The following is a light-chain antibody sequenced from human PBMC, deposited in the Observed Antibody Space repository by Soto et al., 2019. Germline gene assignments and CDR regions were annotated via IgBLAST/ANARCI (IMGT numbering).Light chain of an antibody. CDR1: RSDVGGYNF. Sequence: QSALTQPASVSGSPGQSITISCTGTRSDVGGYNFVSWYQQHTGKAPKLMIYEVSNRPSGVSNRFSGSKSVNTASLTISGLQAEVEADYYCRSYTTSSTVVFGGENKLTFL. CDR2: EVS. V-gene: IGLV2-14*01. CDR3: RSYTTSSTVV. J-gene: IGLJ2*01.